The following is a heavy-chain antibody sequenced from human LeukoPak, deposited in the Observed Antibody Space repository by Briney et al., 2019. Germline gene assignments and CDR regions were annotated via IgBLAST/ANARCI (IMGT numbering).Heavy chain of an antibody. Sequence: SETLSLTCAVSGGSISSGAYSWSWIRQPPRKGLEWIGYVYYSGGTYYNPSLKSRVTISVDTSKNQFSLKLSSVTAADTAVYYCARLGSGSPYYFDYWGQGTLVTVSS. D-gene: IGHD1-26*01. V-gene: IGHV4-30-4*07. J-gene: IGHJ4*02. CDR3: ARLGSGSPYYFDY. CDR2: VYYSGGT. CDR1: GGSISSGAYS.